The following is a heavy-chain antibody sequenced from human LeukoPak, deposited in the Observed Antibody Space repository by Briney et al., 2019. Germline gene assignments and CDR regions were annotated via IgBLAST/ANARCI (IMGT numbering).Heavy chain of an antibody. Sequence: SETLSLPCTVSGYSISSGYYWGWTRQPPGKGLEGIGSIYHSGSTYYNPSLKSRVTMSVEQSKNQFSLKLSSVTAADTAVYYCARERGAAGNYYMDVWGKGTTVTVSS. J-gene: IGHJ6*03. CDR1: GYSISSGYY. V-gene: IGHV4-38-2*02. CDR2: IYHSGST. D-gene: IGHD6-13*01. CDR3: ARERGAAGNYYMDV.